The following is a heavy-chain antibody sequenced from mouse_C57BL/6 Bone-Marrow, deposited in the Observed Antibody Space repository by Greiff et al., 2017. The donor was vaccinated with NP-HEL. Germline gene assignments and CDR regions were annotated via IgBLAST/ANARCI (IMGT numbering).Heavy chain of an antibody. Sequence: QVHVKQSGAELARPGASVKLSCKASGYTFTSYGISWVKQRTGQGLEWIGEIYPRSGNTYYNEKFKGKATLTADKSSSTAYMELRSLTSEDSAVYFCARGGYYSNYCFAYWGQGTLVTVSA. CDR3: ARGGYYSNYCFAY. J-gene: IGHJ3*01. CDR1: GYTFTSYG. V-gene: IGHV1-81*01. CDR2: IYPRSGNT. D-gene: IGHD2-5*01.